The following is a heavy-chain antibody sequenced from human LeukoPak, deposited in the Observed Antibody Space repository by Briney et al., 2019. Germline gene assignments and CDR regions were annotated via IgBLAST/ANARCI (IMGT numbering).Heavy chain of an antibody. CDR1: GGTFSSYA. D-gene: IGHD2-15*01. CDR2: IIPIFGTA. V-gene: IGHV1-69*05. Sequence: SVKVSCKASGGTFSSYAISWVRQAPGQGLEWMGGIIPIFGTANYAQKFQGRVTITTDESTSTAYMELSSLRSEDTAVYYCARAYCSGGSCRPYYFDYWGQGTLVTVSS. CDR3: ARAYCSGGSCRPYYFDY. J-gene: IGHJ4*02.